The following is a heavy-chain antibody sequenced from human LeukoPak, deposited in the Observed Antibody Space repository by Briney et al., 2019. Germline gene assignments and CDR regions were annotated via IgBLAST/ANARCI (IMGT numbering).Heavy chain of an antibody. Sequence: GGSLRLSCAASGFTFSSYGMHWARQAPGKGLEWVAFIRYDGSNKYYADSVKGRFTISRDNSKNTLYLQMNSLRAEDTAVYYCANFAVGCARCAFDIWGQGTMVTVSS. V-gene: IGHV3-30*02. J-gene: IGHJ3*02. CDR3: ANFAVGCARCAFDI. CDR2: IRYDGSNK. CDR1: GFTFSSYG. D-gene: IGHD2-21*01.